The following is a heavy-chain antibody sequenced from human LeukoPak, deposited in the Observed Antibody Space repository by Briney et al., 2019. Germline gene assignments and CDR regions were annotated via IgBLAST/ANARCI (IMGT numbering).Heavy chain of an antibody. CDR2: ISGSGGST. D-gene: IGHD3-3*01. CDR1: GFTFSSYA. J-gene: IGHJ4*02. CDR3: AKETQYYDFWSGYVYYFDY. Sequence: GGSPRLSCAASGFTFSSYAMSWVRQAPGKGLEWVSAISGSGGSTYYADSVKGRFTISRDNSKNTLYLQMNSLRAEDTAVYYCAKETQYYDFWSGYVYYFDYWGQGTLVTVSS. V-gene: IGHV3-23*01.